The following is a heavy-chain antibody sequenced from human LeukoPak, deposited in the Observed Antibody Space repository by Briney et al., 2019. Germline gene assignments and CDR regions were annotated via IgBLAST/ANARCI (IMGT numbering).Heavy chain of an antibody. CDR1: GYTFTSYG. V-gene: IGHV1-18*01. D-gene: IGHD3-10*01. J-gene: IGHJ6*02. Sequence: ASVKVSCKASGYTFTSYGISWVRQAPGQGLECMGWISAYNGNTNYAQKLQGRVTMTTDTSTSTAYVELRSLRSDDTAVYYCARGRGGSGRIPDYYGMDVWGQGTTVTVSS. CDR2: ISAYNGNT. CDR3: ARGRGGSGRIPDYYGMDV.